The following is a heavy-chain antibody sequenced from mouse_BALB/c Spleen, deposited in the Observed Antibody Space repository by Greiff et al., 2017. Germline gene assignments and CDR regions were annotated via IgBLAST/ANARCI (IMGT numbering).Heavy chain of an antibody. D-gene: IGHD4-1*01. CDR1: GYTFTSYY. Sequence: QVQLQQPGAELVKPGASVKLSCKASGYTFTSYYMYWVKQRPGQGLEWIGGINPSNGGTNFNEKFKSKATLTVDKSSSTAYMQLSSLTSEDSAVYYCARGLTGPFAYWGQGTLVTVSA. V-gene: IGHV1S81*02. CDR2: INPSNGGT. CDR3: ARGLTGPFAY. J-gene: IGHJ3*01.